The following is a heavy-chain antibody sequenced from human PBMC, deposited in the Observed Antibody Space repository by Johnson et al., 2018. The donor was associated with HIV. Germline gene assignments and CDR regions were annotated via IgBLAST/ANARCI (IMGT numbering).Heavy chain of an antibody. D-gene: IGHD3-22*01. J-gene: IGHJ3*01. CDR1: GFTFDDYG. Sequence: VQLVESGGGVVRPGGSLRLSCAASGFTFDDYGMSWVRQVPGKGLVWVSRINSAGSSTSYADSVKGRFTISRDSSKNTLYLQMNSLRVEDTAVYYCARGSRYTYDNDDAYLLHAFDFWGQGTMVTVSS. CDR2: INSAGSST. V-gene: IGHV3-20*04. CDR3: ARGSRYTYDNDDAYLLHAFDF.